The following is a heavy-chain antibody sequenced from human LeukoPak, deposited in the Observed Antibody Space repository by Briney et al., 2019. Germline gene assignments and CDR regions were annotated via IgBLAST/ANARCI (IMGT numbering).Heavy chain of an antibody. CDR1: GGSISSGAYY. CDR3: ARGYRSGFDY. J-gene: IGHJ4*02. Sequence: SSETLSPTCTVSGGSISSGAYYWSWIRQHPGKGLEWIGYITYGGSTYYNPSLKSRIIISVDTSKNQFSLTLTSVTAADTAVFYCARGYRSGFDYWGQGTLVTVSS. V-gene: IGHV4-31*03. D-gene: IGHD5-18*01. CDR2: ITYGGST.